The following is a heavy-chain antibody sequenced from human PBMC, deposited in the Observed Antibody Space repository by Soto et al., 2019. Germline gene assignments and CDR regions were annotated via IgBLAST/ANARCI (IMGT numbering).Heavy chain of an antibody. D-gene: IGHD6-13*01. CDR3: ARNRYSSSISWFDP. V-gene: IGHV3-30-3*01. CDR1: GFTFSSYA. CDR2: ISYDGSNK. Sequence: PGGSLRLSCAASGFTFSSYAMHWVRQAPGKGLEWVAVISYDGSNKYYADSVKGRFTISRDNSRNTLYLQMNSLRAEDTAVYYCARNRYSSSISWFDPWGQGTLVTVS. J-gene: IGHJ5*02.